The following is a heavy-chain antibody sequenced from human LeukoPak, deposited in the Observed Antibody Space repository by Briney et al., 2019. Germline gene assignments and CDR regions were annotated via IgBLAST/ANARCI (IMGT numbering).Heavy chain of an antibody. CDR1: GFTVSTNY. CDR2: LYSGGST. CDR3: ARVGGDDLNGWFDP. J-gene: IGHJ5*02. D-gene: IGHD5-12*01. Sequence: GGSLRLSCAASGFTVSTNYMSWVRQAPGKGLEWVSVLYSGGSTYYADSVKGRFIISRDKSKNTLYLQMNSLRAEDTAVYYCARVGGDDLNGWFDPWGQGTLVTVSS. V-gene: IGHV3-66*01.